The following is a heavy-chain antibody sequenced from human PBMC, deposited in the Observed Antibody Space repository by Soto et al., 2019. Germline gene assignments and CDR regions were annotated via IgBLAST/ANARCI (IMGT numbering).Heavy chain of an antibody. CDR1: GFTFDDYT. V-gene: IGHV3-43*01. J-gene: IGHJ4*02. D-gene: IGHD5-12*01. CDR2: ISWDGGST. CDR3: AKDIAYSGYEQNFDY. Sequence: GGSLRLSCAASGFTFDDYTMHWVRQAPGKGLEWVSLISWDGGSTYYADSVKGRFTISRDNSKNSLYLQMNSLRTEDTALYYCAKDIAYSGYEQNFDYWGQGTLVTVSS.